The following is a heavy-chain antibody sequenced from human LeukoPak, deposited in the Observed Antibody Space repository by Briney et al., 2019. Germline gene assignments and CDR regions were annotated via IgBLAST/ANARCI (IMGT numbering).Heavy chain of an antibody. J-gene: IGHJ4*02. CDR2: ISSSGSTI. D-gene: IGHD5-24*01. Sequence: PGGSLRLSCAASGFTFSDYYMGWIRQAPGKGLEWVSYISSSGSTIYYADSVKGRFTISRDNSKNTLYLQMNSLRAEDTAVYYCAKSGGGMATIYFDYWGQGTLVTVSS. CDR3: AKSGGGMATIYFDY. CDR1: GFTFSDYY. V-gene: IGHV3-11*04.